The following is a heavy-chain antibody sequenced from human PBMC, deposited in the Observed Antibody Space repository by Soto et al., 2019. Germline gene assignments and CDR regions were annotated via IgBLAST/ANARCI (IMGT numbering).Heavy chain of an antibody. CDR3: IKVLTRGVGVPRFYFDS. CDR1: GFTFSNDW. V-gene: IGHV3-74*01. CDR2: INGDGGST. D-gene: IGHD3-9*01. J-gene: IGHJ4*02. Sequence: GGSLRLSCAASGFTFSNDWMHWVRQAPGKGLEWVSRINGDGGSTHYTDSVRGRFTISRDNAKNTLFLQLNSLRVEDTAVYYCIKVLTRGVGVPRFYFDSWGQGTLVTVSS.